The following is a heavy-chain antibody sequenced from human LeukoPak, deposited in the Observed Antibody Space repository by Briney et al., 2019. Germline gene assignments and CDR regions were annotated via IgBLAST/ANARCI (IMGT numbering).Heavy chain of an antibody. V-gene: IGHV4-34*01. Sequence: PSETLSLTCAVYGGSFSGYYWSWIRQPPGKGLEWIGEINHSGSTNYNPSLKSRVTISVDTSKNQFSLKLSSVTAADTAVYYCAVGQPRVGATTFDYWGQGTLVTVSS. CDR3: AVGQPRVGATTFDY. D-gene: IGHD1-26*01. CDR1: GGSFSGYY. CDR2: INHSGST. J-gene: IGHJ4*02.